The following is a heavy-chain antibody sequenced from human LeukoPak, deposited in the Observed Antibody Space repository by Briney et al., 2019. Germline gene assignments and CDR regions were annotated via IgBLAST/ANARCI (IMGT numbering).Heavy chain of an antibody. CDR3: ARADKYSYTWQLPY. Sequence: GGSLRLSCAASGFTFSTYAMYWVRQAPGMGLEWVSASGHGGDTYYADSVKGRFTISRDIPKNTLYLQMNSLRAEDTAVYYSARADKYSYTWQLPYWGQGTLVTVSS. V-gene: IGHV3-23*01. CDR1: GFTFSTYA. CDR2: SGHGGDT. D-gene: IGHD6-6*01. J-gene: IGHJ4*02.